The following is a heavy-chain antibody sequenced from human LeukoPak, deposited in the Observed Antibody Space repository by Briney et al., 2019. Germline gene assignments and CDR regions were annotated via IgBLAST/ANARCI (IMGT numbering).Heavy chain of an antibody. CDR1: GFTFSSYA. J-gene: IGHJ6*02. V-gene: IGHV3-23*01. Sequence: GGSLRLSCAASGFTFSSYAMSWVRQAPGKGLEWVSAISGSGGSTYYADSVKGRFTISRDNSKNTLYLQMNSQRAEDTAVYYCAKSDYDSSGYYYGDYYYYGMDVWGQGTTVTVSS. CDR3: AKSDYDSSGYYYGDYYYYGMDV. D-gene: IGHD3-22*01. CDR2: ISGSGGST.